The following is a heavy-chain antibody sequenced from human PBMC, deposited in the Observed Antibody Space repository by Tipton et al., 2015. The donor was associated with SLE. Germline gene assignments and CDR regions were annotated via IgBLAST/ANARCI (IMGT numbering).Heavy chain of an antibody. Sequence: QVQLVQSGAEVKKPGASVKVSCKASGYTFTSYYMHWVGQAPGQGLEWMGIINPSGGRTSYAQKFQGRLTMTRDTSTSTVYMELSSLRSEDTAVYYCARAPRGGDFLTGYFFDYWGQGILVTVSS. CDR1: GYTFTSYY. CDR3: ARAPRGGDFLTGYFFDY. CDR2: INPSGGRT. D-gene: IGHD3-9*01. J-gene: IGHJ4*02. V-gene: IGHV1-46*01.